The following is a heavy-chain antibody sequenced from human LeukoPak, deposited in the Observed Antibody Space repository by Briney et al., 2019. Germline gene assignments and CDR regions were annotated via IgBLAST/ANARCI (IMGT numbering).Heavy chain of an antibody. CDR3: ASCSLAVAAPRWFDP. D-gene: IGHD6-19*01. CDR2: INHSGST. J-gene: IGHJ5*02. Sequence: SETLSLTCAVYGGSFSGYYWSWIRQPPGKGLEWIGEINHSGSTNYNPSLKSRVTISVDTSKNQFSLKLSSVTAADTAVYYCASCSLAVAAPRWFDPWGQGTLVTVSP. CDR1: GGSFSGYY. V-gene: IGHV4-34*01.